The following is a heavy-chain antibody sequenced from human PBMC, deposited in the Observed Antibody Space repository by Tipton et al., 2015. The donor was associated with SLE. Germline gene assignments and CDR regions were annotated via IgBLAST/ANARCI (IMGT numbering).Heavy chain of an antibody. D-gene: IGHD2-2*03. CDR1: GGSISSSSYY. J-gene: IGHJ3*02. CDR2: IYYSGST. Sequence: LRLSCTVSGGSISSSSYYWGWIRQPPGKGLEWIGSIYYSGSTYYNPSLKSRVTISEETSKNQFSLKLTSVTAADTAVYYCARHGLGYAFDIWGQGTMVTVSS. CDR3: ARHGLGYAFDI. V-gene: IGHV4-39*01.